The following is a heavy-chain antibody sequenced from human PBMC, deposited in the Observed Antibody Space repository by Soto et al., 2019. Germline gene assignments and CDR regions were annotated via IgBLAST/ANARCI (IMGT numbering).Heavy chain of an antibody. Sequence: QPGGSLRLSCAAPEFTFSSYSMIWVRQAPGKGLEWVSGVSSNSGSIGYADSVMGRFTISRDNAKNSLYLQMNSLRAEDTALYYCAKALSIAVDGFVFDYCGQGNLVNVSS. V-gene: IGHV3-9*01. CDR1: EFTFSSYS. D-gene: IGHD6-19*01. CDR3: AKALSIAVDGFVFDY. CDR2: VSSNSGSI. J-gene: IGHJ4*02.